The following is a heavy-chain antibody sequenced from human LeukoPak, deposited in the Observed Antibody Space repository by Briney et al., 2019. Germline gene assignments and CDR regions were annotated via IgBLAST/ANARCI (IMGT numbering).Heavy chain of an antibody. CDR1: GYTFTTYG. V-gene: IGHV1-18*01. J-gene: IGHJ4*02. D-gene: IGHD5-12*01. Sequence: ASVKVSCKASGYTFTTYGITWVRQAPGQGLEWMGWISAYNGNTKYAQKLQGRVTMTTDTSTTTGYMELRSLRSDDTAVYYCARLYSGYEIYFDYWGQGTLVTVSS. CDR2: ISAYNGNT. CDR3: ARLYSGYEIYFDY.